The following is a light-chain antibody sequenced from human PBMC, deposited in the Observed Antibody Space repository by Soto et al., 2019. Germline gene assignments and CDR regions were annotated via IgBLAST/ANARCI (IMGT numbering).Light chain of an antibody. Sequence: QSALTQPASVSGSPGQSITISCTGTAGDVGNYILVSWYQQHPGKAPKLIIYEVSKRPSGLSTRFSGSRSGNTASLTISGLQAEDEADYYCCSYAGSPVVFGTGTKLTVL. V-gene: IGLV2-23*02. CDR1: AGDVGNYIL. CDR2: EVS. CDR3: CSYAGSPVV. J-gene: IGLJ1*01.